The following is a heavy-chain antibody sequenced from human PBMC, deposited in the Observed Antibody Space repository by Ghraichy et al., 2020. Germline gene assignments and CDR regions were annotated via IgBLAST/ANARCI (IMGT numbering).Heavy chain of an antibody. J-gene: IGHJ4*02. D-gene: IGHD2-15*01. CDR3: ARAHRYCSGDSCYLFDY. CDR1: GFTFSNYW. CDR2: ITSDGSIT. Sequence: GGSLRLSCAASGFTFSNYWMHWVRQAPGEGLVWVSRITSDGSITLYAESVRGRFTISRDNAKNTLYLQMNSLRAEDTAVYYCARAHRYCSGDSCYLFDYWGQGTLVTVSS. V-gene: IGHV3-74*01.